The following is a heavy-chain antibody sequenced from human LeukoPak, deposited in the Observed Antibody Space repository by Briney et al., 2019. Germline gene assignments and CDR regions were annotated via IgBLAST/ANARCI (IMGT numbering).Heavy chain of an antibody. J-gene: IGHJ6*03. D-gene: IGHD2-15*01. Sequence: PGGSLRLSCAASGFTFSSYWMHWVRQAPGKGLVWVSRIKSDGSTTSYADSVKGRFTISRDNAKNTLYLQMNSLRAEDTAVYYCARADVVVVAANYYYYMDVWGKGTTVTVSS. V-gene: IGHV3-74*01. CDR3: ARADVVVVAANYYYYMDV. CDR1: GFTFSSYW. CDR2: IKSDGSTT.